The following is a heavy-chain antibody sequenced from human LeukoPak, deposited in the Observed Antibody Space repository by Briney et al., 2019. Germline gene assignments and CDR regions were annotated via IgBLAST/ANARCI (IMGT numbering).Heavy chain of an antibody. V-gene: IGHV1-2*02. D-gene: IGHD2-2*01. CDR1: GYTFTDYY. J-gene: IGHJ4*02. Sequence: ASVKDSCKASGYTFTDYYMHWVRQAPGQGFEWMGWINPNDGDTNYAQKFQGRVTMNRDTSISTAHMEVSRLRSDDTAVYYCARANFLYCSSSTCLFDYWGQGTLVTVSS. CDR3: ARANFLYCSSSTCLFDY. CDR2: INPNDGDT.